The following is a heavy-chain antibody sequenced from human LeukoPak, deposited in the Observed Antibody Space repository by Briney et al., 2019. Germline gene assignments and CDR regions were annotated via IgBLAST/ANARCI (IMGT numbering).Heavy chain of an antibody. CDR2: IMYDGSDK. CDR1: GFTFSSND. D-gene: IGHD6-19*01. J-gene: IGHJ4*02. CDR3: ANGYSSGWDY. V-gene: IGHV3-30*02. Sequence: GGSLRLSCAASGFTFSSNDMNWVRQAPGKGLEWVAFIMYDGSDKYYADSVKGRFTISRDNSKNTLFLQMNSLRAEDTAVYYCANGYSSGWDYWGQGTLVTVSS.